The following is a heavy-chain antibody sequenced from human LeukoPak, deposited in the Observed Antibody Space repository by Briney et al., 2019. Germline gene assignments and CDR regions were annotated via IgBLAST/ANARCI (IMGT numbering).Heavy chain of an antibody. CDR3: ARDAGHQLSRRNYYAMDV. J-gene: IGHJ6*02. CDR1: GGSISSYY. Sequence: SETLSLTCTVSGGSISSYYWSWIRQPPGKGLEWIGYIYYSGSTNYNPSLKSRVTISVDTTKNQFSLKLSSVTAADTAVYYCARDAGHQLSRRNYYAMDVWGQGTTVTVSS. D-gene: IGHD1-1*01. V-gene: IGHV4-59*01. CDR2: IYYSGST.